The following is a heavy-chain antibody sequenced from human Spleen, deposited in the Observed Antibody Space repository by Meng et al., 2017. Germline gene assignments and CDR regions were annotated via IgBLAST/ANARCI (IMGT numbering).Heavy chain of an antibody. CDR2: SYHTRST. Sequence: QVQLQELGPGLVKPSETLSLTCAVSGGPISSDSWWSWVRQRPRKGLEWIGESYHTRSTNYNPSLKSRVTMSVDKSNNQFSLKLSSVTASDTAVYSCARSCITMIAEWNWYFDLWGRGTLVTVSS. V-gene: IGHV4-4*02. CDR1: GGPISSDSW. CDR3: ARSCITMIAEWNWYFDL. D-gene: IGHD3-22*01. J-gene: IGHJ2*01.